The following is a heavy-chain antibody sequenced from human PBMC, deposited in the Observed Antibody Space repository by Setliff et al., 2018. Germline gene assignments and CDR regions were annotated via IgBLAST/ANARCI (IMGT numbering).Heavy chain of an antibody. CDR1: GYTFSMYG. V-gene: IGHV1-18*01. Sequence: ASVKVSCKASGYTFSMYGIFWVRQAPGQGLEWMGWISGDDGNTDYAQELQGRVTMTTDTSTSTAYMELRSLTSDDTAIYYCARGDIVATLHYWGQGTLVTVSS. CDR2: ISGDDGNT. CDR3: ARGDIVATLHY. D-gene: IGHD5-12*01. J-gene: IGHJ4*02.